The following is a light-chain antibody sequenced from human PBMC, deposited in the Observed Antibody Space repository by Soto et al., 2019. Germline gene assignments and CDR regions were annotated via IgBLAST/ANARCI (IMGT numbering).Light chain of an antibody. CDR3: QQSYRTPYT. Sequence: TQMTQSPSSLSASVGDRVTITCRASQDIDIYLSWYQQKPGKVPKLLIYDESTLQSGVPSRFSGSGSGTDFTLTITNLQPEDFATYYCQQSYRTPYTFXQGTKVDIK. J-gene: IGKJ2*01. CDR1: QDIDIY. CDR2: DES. V-gene: IGKV1-39*01.